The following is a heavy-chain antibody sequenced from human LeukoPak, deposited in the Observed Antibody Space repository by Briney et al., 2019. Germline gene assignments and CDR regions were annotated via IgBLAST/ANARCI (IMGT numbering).Heavy chain of an antibody. Sequence: GGSLRLSCAASGFTFNTYTMSWVRQAPGKGLEWVANIKEDGSEKHYVDSVKGRFTISRDNAQESLYLQMNSLRAEDTAVYYCARENGMIGRFDPWGQGTLVTVSS. V-gene: IGHV3-7*01. CDR2: IKEDGSEK. CDR3: ARENGMIGRFDP. J-gene: IGHJ5*02. CDR1: GFTFNTYT. D-gene: IGHD2-21*01.